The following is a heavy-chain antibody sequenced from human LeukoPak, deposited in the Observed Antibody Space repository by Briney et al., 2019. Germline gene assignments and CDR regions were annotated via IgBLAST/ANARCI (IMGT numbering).Heavy chain of an antibody. V-gene: IGHV4-61*02. CDR2: IYTSGST. Sequence: PSQTLSLTCTVSGGSISSDSYYWSWIRQPAGKGLEWIGRIYTSGSTSFSPSLKSRVTISVDTSKNQFSLKLSSVTAADTAVYYCARCTITPYYFDYWGQGTLVTVSS. J-gene: IGHJ4*02. D-gene: IGHD5-12*01. CDR1: GGSISSDSYY. CDR3: ARCTITPYYFDY.